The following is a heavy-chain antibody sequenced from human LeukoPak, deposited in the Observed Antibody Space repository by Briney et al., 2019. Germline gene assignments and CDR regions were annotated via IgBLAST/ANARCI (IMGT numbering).Heavy chain of an antibody. D-gene: IGHD2-21*02. Sequence: ASVNVSCKASGGTFSSYAISWVRQAPGQGLEWMGGIIPIFGTANYAQKFQGRVTITADESTSTAYMELSSLRSDDTTIYYCATTLHIVVVTWHAFDIWGQGTMVTVSS. J-gene: IGHJ3*02. V-gene: IGHV1-69*13. CDR2: IIPIFGTA. CDR1: GGTFSSYA. CDR3: ATTLHIVVVTWHAFDI.